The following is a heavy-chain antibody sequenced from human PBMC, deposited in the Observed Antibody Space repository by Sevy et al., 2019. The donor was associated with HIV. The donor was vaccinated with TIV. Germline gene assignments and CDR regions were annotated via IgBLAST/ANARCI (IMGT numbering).Heavy chain of an antibody. CDR2: ISGSGGST. V-gene: IGHV3-23*01. J-gene: IGHJ4*02. D-gene: IGHD5-18*01. CDR3: AEGGQDTAMPIDFDY. Sequence: GGSLRLSCAASGFTFSSYAMSWVRQAPGKGLEWVSAISGSGGSTYYADSVKGRFTISRDNSKNTLYLQMNSLRAEDTAVYYCAEGGQDTAMPIDFDYWGQGTLVTVSS. CDR1: GFTFSSYA.